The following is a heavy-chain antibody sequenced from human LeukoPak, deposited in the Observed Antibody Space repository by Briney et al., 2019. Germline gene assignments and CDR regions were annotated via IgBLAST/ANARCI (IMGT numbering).Heavy chain of an antibody. D-gene: IGHD3-22*01. CDR1: GFTFSSYE. CDR3: AKDARGYYYDSSGYWGYFDY. V-gene: IGHV3-23*01. J-gene: IGHJ4*02. Sequence: GGSLRLSCAASGFTFSSYEMNWVRQAPGKGLEWVSAISGSGGSTYYADSVKGRFTISRDNSKNTLYLQMNSLRAEDTAVYYCAKDARGYYYDSSGYWGYFDYWGQGTLVTVSS. CDR2: ISGSGGST.